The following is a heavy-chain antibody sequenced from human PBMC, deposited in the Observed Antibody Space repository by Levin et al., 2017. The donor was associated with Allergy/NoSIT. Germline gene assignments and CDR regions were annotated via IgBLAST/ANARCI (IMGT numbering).Heavy chain of an antibody. J-gene: IGHJ4*02. CDR2: TYSGGAT. D-gene: IGHD3-9*01. V-gene: IGHV3-53*01. CDR3: ARDNYDTPGELDF. CDR1: GFVVTSNH. Sequence: GGSLRLSCAASGFVVTSNHMSWVRQAPGKGLEWLSVTYSGGATYYRDSVKGRFTISRDNFKNTLYLQINSLRAEDTAIYYCARDNYDTPGELDFWGQGTLVTVS.